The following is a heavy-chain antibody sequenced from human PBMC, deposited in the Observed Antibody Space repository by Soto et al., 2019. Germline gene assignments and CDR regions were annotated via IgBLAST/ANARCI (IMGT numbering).Heavy chain of an antibody. V-gene: IGHV3-7*01. CDR1: GFTLRSYW. CDR3: ARESGYGSGSFVNHYLDC. D-gene: IGHD3-10*01. J-gene: IGHJ4*01. Sequence: EEQLVASGGGSVQPGGSLRLSCAASGFTLRSYWMSRVRQAPGKGLEWLATIKTDASEKKYVDSVKGRFTVSRDNAKTPLYLQVDSLRAEDTPVYYCARESGYGSGSFVNHYLDCWGRGTLVTVSS. CDR2: IKTDASEK.